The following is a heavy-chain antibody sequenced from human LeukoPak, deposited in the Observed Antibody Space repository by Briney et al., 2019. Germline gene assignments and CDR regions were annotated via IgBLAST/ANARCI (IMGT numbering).Heavy chain of an antibody. V-gene: IGHV4-59*08. D-gene: IGHD6-19*01. CDR3: ARHRDVSSDLFDL. CDR2: IYYSGST. Sequence: SETLSLTCTVSGGSISSYYWSWIRQPPGKGLEWIGYIYYSGSTNYNPSLKSRVTISVDTSKNQFSLKLSSVTAADTAVHYCARHRDVSSDLFDLWGLGTLVTVSS. CDR1: GGSISSYY. J-gene: IGHJ2*01.